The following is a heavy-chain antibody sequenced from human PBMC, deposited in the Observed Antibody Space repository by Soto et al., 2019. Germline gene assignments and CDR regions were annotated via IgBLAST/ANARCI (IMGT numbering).Heavy chain of an antibody. CDR1: GGSISSGDHY. Sequence: SETLSLTCTVSGGSISSGDHYWSWIRQPPGKGLEWIGYIFYSGSSYYNPSLQSRFTISIDTSKNQFSLKVTSVTAADTAVYYCASDPVRGYSGPRVSDIDVWGQGTTVTVSS. J-gene: IGHJ6*02. V-gene: IGHV4-30-4*01. CDR2: IFYSGSS. D-gene: IGHD5-12*01. CDR3: ASDPVRGYSGPRVSDIDV.